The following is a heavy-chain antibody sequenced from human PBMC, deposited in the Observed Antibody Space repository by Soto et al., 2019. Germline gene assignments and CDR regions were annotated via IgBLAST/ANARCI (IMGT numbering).Heavy chain of an antibody. CDR3: ARGLGRENHDNRGYFHLDY. J-gene: IGHJ4*02. V-gene: IGHV3-53*01. CDR2: LYPDGRA. D-gene: IGHD3-22*01. Sequence: GGSLRLSCAASGFTVSSNYLTWVRQAPGRGLKWVSVLYPDGRAYYADSVKSRFTISTDNSKNSVYLHMSTLRAEDTAVYYCARGLGRENHDNRGYFHLDYWGQGSLVTVSS. CDR1: GFTVSSNY.